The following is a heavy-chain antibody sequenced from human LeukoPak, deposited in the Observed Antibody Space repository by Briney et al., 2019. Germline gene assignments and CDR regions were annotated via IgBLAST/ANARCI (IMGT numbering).Heavy chain of an antibody. CDR3: ARYSSRYYYDSSGYYAY. CDR1: GYTLTELS. V-gene: IGHV1-24*01. J-gene: IGHJ4*02. Sequence: ASVKVSCKVSGYTLTELSMHWVRQAPGKGLEWMGGFDPEDGETIYAQKFQGRVTMTEDTSTDTAYMELSSLRSEDTAVYYCARYSSRYYYDSSGYYAYWGQGTLVTVSS. D-gene: IGHD3-22*01. CDR2: FDPEDGET.